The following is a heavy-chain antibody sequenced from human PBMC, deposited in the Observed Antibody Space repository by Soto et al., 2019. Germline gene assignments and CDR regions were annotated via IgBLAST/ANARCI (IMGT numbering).Heavy chain of an antibody. V-gene: IGHV4-34*01. CDR2: INHSGST. J-gene: IGHJ6*02. CDR3: ARAVRFLEWLLYSYYGMDV. Sequence: SETLSLTCAVYGGSFSGYYWSWIRQPPGKGLEWIGEINHSGSTNYNPSLKSRVTISVDTPKNQFSLKLSSVTAADTAVYYCARAVRFLEWLLYSYYGMDVWGQGTTVTVSS. D-gene: IGHD3-3*01. CDR1: GGSFSGYY.